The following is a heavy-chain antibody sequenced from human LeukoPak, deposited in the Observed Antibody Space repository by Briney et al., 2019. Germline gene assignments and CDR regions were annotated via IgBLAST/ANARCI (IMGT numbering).Heavy chain of an antibody. CDR2: IYSGGST. V-gene: IGHV3-53*01. CDR3: ARDKDYGDKRLLDY. Sequence: QSGGSLRLSCAASGFTVSSNYLSWVRQAPGKGLEWVSVIYSGGSTYYADSVKGRFTISRDNSKNTLYLQMNSLRAEDTAVYYCARDKDYGDKRLLDYWGQGTLVTVSS. CDR1: GFTVSSNY. D-gene: IGHD4-23*01. J-gene: IGHJ4*02.